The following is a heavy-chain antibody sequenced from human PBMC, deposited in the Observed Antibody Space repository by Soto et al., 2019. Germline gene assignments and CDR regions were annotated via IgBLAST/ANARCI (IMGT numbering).Heavy chain of an antibody. V-gene: IGHV4-30-2*01. J-gene: IGHJ6*02. CDR2: IYPSGRT. CDR1: GGSISSGGYS. CDR3: ARAHYGDYVYGMDV. Sequence: LQLQESGSGLVKPSQTLSLTCAVSGGSISSGGYSWSWIRQPPGKGLEWIGYIYPSGRTYYNPSLKSRVTISVDRSKNQFALKLSSVTAADTAVYYCARAHYGDYVYGMDVWGQGTTGTVSS. D-gene: IGHD4-17*01.